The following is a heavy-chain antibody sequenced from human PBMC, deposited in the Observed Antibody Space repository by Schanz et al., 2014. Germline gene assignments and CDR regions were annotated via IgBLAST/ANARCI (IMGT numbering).Heavy chain of an antibody. CDR2: ISPYNGNT. CDR3: TSEAHNHDGLRSYSNV. V-gene: IGHV1-18*01. Sequence: QVQLVQSGAEVKKPGASVKVSCKASGYTFTSYGISWVRQAPGQGLEWMGWISPYNGNTNYAQKLQGRVTMTADTSTSTVYMELSSLRSEDTAVYFCTSEAHNHDGLRSYSNVWGQGTLVTVTS. D-gene: IGHD3-10*01. J-gene: IGHJ4*02. CDR1: GYTFTSYG.